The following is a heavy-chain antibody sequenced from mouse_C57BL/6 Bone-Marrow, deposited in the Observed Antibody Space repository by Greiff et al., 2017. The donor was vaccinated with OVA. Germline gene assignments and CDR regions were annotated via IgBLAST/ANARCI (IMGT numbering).Heavy chain of an antibody. CDR3: ARGRITTPFDY. CDR2: INPSSGYT. V-gene: IGHV1-4*01. D-gene: IGHD1-1*01. CDR1: GYTFTSYT. Sequence: QVQLQQSGAELARPGASVKMSCKASGYTFTSYTMHWVKQRPGQGLEWIGHINPSSGYTKYNQKFKDKATLTADKSSSTAYMQLSSLTSEDSAVYYCARGRITTPFDYWGQGTTLTVSS. J-gene: IGHJ2*01.